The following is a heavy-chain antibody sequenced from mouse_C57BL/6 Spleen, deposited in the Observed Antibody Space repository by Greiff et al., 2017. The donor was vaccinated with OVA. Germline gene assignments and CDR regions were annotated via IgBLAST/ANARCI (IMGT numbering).Heavy chain of an antibody. CDR2: ISDGGSYT. Sequence: EVQRVESGGGLVKPGGSLKLSCAASGFTFSSYAMSWVRHTPEKRLEWVATISDGGSYTYYPDNVKGRFTISRDNAKNNLYLQMSHLKSEDTAMYYCARDQDYAGFAYWGQGTLVTVSA. CDR1: GFTFSSYA. CDR3: ARDQDYAGFAY. D-gene: IGHD1-1*01. J-gene: IGHJ3*01. V-gene: IGHV5-4*01.